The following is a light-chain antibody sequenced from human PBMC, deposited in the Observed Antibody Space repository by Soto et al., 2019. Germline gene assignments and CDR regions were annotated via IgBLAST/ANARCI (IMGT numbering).Light chain of an antibody. Sequence: DIQMTQSPSTLSASVGDRVTITCRASQSISSWLAWYQQKPGKAPKLLIYDASSLESGVPSRFSGSGSGTDFTLTISSLQPEDFATYYCQQANSFPITCGQGTRREIK. CDR2: DAS. V-gene: IGKV1-5*01. J-gene: IGKJ5*01. CDR1: QSISSW. CDR3: QQANSFPIT.